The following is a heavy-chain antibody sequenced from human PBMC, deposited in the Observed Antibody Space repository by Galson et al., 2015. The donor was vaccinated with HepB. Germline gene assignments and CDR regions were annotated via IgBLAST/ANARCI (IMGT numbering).Heavy chain of an antibody. D-gene: IGHD4-17*01. CDR1: RFTFSDYY. CDR3: ARVAHSDYGDHAHFDY. V-gene: IGHV3-11*06. CDR2: ISGGATYT. J-gene: IGHJ4*02. Sequence: SLRLSCAASRFTFSDYYMTWICQAPGKGLEWLSYISGGATYTNYADSVKGRFTISRDNAKSSLYLHMRSLRDDDTAVYYCARVAHSDYGDHAHFDYWGQGTLVTVSS.